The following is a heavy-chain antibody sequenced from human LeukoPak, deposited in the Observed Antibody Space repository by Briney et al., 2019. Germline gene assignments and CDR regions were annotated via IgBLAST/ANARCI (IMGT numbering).Heavy chain of an antibody. V-gene: IGHV4-34*01. J-gene: IGHJ4*02. CDR1: GGSFSGYY. Sequence: SETLSLTCTVYGGSFSGYYWSWIRQPPGKGLEWIGEINHSGSTNYNSSLKSRVTILADTSQNQFSLKLSSVTAADTAVYYCASRKLGNDYWGQGTLVTVSS. CDR2: INHSGST. D-gene: IGHD7-27*01. CDR3: ASRKLGNDY.